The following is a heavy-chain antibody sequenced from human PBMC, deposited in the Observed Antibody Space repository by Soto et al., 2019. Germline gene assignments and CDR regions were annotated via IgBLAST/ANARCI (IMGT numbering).Heavy chain of an antibody. D-gene: IGHD6-13*01. Sequence: SETLSLTCTLSGGTITNYYWSWIRQPAGKGLEWIGRIYSSGSTNYNPSLNSRVIMSVDTSQNQFSLNLSSETAADTAKYYCARENILTAATGKRDFDCWGQGTLVTVSS. CDR1: GGTITNYY. CDR2: IYSSGST. V-gene: IGHV4-4*07. J-gene: IGHJ4*02. CDR3: ARENILTAATGKRDFDC.